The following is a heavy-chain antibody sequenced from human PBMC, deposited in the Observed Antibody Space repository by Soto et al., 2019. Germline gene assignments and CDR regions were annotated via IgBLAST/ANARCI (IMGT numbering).Heavy chain of an antibody. Sequence: SVKVSCKASGYTFTGYYMHWVRQAPGQGLEWMGGIIPIFGTANYAQKFQGRVTITADESTSTAYMELSSLRSEDTAVYYCARVYKQQLVLDYYYYGMDVWGQGTTVTVSS. CDR3: ARVYKQQLVLDYYYYGMDV. D-gene: IGHD6-13*01. J-gene: IGHJ6*02. CDR2: IIPIFGTA. V-gene: IGHV1-69*13. CDR1: GYTFTGYY.